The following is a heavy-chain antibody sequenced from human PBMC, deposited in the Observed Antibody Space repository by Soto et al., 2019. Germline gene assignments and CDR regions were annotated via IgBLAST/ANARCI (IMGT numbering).Heavy chain of an antibody. CDR3: ARDVLLWFGELSPGSAFDY. CDR2: ISSSSSYI. CDR1: GFTFSSYS. Sequence: PGGSLRLSCAASGFTFSSYSMNWVRQAPGKGLEWVSSISSSSSYIYYADSVKGRFTISRDNAKNSLYLQMNSLRAEDTAVYYCARDVLLWFGELSPGSAFDYWGQGTLVTVSS. J-gene: IGHJ4*02. D-gene: IGHD3-10*01. V-gene: IGHV3-21*01.